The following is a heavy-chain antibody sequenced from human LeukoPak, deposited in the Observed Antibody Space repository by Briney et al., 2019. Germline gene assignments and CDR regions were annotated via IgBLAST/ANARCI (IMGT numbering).Heavy chain of an antibody. CDR1: GFTFSRYW. J-gene: IGHJ6*02. Sequence: GGSLGLSCAASGFTFSRYWMNWVRQAPGKGLEWVANIKEDGSEKYYVDSVKGRFTISRDNAKNSLYLQMNSLRAEDTAVYYCARDNRDIVVVTAAMGDYYHYGMDVWGQGTTVIVSS. D-gene: IGHD2-2*01. CDR3: ARDNRDIVVVTAAMGDYYHYGMDV. CDR2: IKEDGSEK. V-gene: IGHV3-7*05.